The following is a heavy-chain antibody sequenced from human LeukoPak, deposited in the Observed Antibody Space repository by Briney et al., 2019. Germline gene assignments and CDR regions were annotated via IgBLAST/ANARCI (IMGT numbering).Heavy chain of an antibody. V-gene: IGHV3-23*01. CDR3: AKRGVVIRGILVIGYHQEAYHYDF. CDR1: GISLSNYA. J-gene: IGHJ4*02. CDR2: ISERGGST. Sequence: GGSLRLSCVVSGISLSNYAMTWVRQAPGKGLEWVSYISERGGSTTYADSVKGRFTISRDTSLNTLYLQMNSLRGEDTAVYFCAKRGVVIRGILVIGYHQEAYHYDFWGQGVLVTVST. D-gene: IGHD2/OR15-2a*01.